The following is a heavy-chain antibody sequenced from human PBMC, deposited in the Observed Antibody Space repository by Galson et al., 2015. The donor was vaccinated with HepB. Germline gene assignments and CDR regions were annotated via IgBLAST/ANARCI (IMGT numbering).Heavy chain of an antibody. CDR3: QTGSSFGYPGFWELDAFDI. CDR1: GSTFGDYA. J-gene: IGHJ3*02. D-gene: IGHD6-13*01. CDR2: IRSKAYGGTT. Sequence: LRLSCAASGSTFGDYAMSWFRQAPGKGLEWVGFIRSKAYGGTTEYAASVKGRFTISRDDSKSIAYLQMNSLKTEDTAVYYCQTGSSFGYPGFWELDAFDIWGQGTMVTVSS. V-gene: IGHV3-49*03.